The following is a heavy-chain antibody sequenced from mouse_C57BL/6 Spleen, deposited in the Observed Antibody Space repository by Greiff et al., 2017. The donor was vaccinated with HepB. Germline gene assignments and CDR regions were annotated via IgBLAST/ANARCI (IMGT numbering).Heavy chain of an antibody. CDR2: IRLKSDNYAT. Sequence: EVKLVESGGGLVQPGGSMKLSCVASGFTFSNYWMNWVRQSPEKGLEWVAQIRLKSDNYATHYAESVKGRFTISRDDSKSSVYLQMNNLRAEDTGIYYCTGQGTTVASDYWGQGTTLTVSS. J-gene: IGHJ2*01. CDR1: GFTFSNYW. D-gene: IGHD1-1*01. V-gene: IGHV6-3*01. CDR3: TGQGTTVASDY.